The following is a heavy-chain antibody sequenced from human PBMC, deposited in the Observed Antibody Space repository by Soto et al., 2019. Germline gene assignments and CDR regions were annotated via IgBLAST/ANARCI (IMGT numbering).Heavy chain of an antibody. Sequence: EVQLVESGGGLVQRGGSLRLSCAASGLTFSSYSMNWVRQAPGKGLEWVSYISSSSSTIYYADSVKGRCTISRDNAKNSLYLQMNSLIAEDTAVYYCAFGEASRYYYYGMDVWGQGTTVTVSS. CDR3: AFGEASRYYYYGMDV. CDR1: GLTFSSYS. D-gene: IGHD2-21*01. CDR2: ISSSSSTI. J-gene: IGHJ6*02. V-gene: IGHV3-48*01.